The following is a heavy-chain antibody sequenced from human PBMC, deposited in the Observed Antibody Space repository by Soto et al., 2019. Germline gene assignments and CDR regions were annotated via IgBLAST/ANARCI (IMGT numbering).Heavy chain of an antibody. CDR3: ARSGIIAAAGSYYYYYGMDV. CDR1: GYTFTSYY. D-gene: IGHD6-13*01. V-gene: IGHV1-2*04. J-gene: IGHJ6*02. Sequence: ASVKVSCKASGYTFTSYYMHWVRQAPGQGLKWMGWINPNSGGTNYAQKFQGWVTMTRDTSISTAYMELSRLRSDDTAVYYCARSGIIAAAGSYYYYYGMDVWGQGTTVTVSS. CDR2: INPNSGGT.